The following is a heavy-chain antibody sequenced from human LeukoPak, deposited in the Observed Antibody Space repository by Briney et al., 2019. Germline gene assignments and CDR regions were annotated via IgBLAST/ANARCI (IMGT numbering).Heavy chain of an antibody. D-gene: IGHD6-19*01. CDR3: ARGKVVAGTPGQNSWDY. J-gene: IGHJ4*02. Sequence: SETLSLTCTVSGYSISSGYYWGWIRQPPGKGLEWIGRIHTSGSTNYNPSLKSRVTMSVNTSKNQFSLKLSSVTAADTAVYYCARGKVVAGTPGQNSWDYWGQGTLVTVSS. V-gene: IGHV4-38-2*02. CDR1: GYSISSGYY. CDR2: IHTSGST.